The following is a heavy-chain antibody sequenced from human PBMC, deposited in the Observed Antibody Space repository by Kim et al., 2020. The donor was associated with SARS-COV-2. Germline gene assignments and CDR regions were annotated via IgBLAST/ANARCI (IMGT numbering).Heavy chain of an antibody. CDR3: ARDQRSDGSGSNGMDV. D-gene: IGHD3-10*01. CDR1: GGSISSSNW. J-gene: IGHJ6*02. Sequence: SETLSLTCAVSGGSISSSNWWSWVRQPPGKGLEWIGEIYHSGSTNYNPSLKSRVTISVDKSKNQLSLKLSSVTAADTAVYYCARDQRSDGSGSNGMDVWGQGTTVTVSS. CDR2: IYHSGST. V-gene: IGHV4-4*02.